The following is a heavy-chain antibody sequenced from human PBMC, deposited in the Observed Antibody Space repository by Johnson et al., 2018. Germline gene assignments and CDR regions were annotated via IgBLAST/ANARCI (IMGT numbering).Heavy chain of an antibody. V-gene: IGHV3-30*18. CDR3: AKAATTIVRDAEYFQH. Sequence: VQLVQSGGGVVQPGRSLRLSCAASGFPFNAYGMHWVRQAPGKGLEWVAVISYDGPNKYYVDSVKGRFTISRDNSKNTLYLQMNSLRAEDTAVYYWAKAATTIVRDAEYFQHWGQGALVTVSA. J-gene: IGHJ1*01. CDR1: GFPFNAYG. CDR2: ISYDGPNK. D-gene: IGHD4-17*01.